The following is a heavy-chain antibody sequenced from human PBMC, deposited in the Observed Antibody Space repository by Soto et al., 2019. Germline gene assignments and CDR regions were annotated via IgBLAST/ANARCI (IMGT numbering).Heavy chain of an antibody. CDR2: TRNKANSYTP. V-gene: IGHV3-72*01. CDR3: AREIAVASFDP. CDR1: GFTFSDHY. J-gene: IGHJ5*02. Sequence: GGSLRLSCAASGFTFSDHYMDWVRQAPGKGLEWVGRTRNKANSYTPEYAASVKGRFTISRDDSKNSLYLQMNSLKTEDTAVYYCAREIAVASFDPWGQGTLVTVSS. D-gene: IGHD6-19*01.